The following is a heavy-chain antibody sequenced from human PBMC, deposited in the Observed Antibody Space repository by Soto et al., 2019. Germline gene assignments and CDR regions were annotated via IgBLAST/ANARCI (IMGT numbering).Heavy chain of an antibody. CDR1: GFTFSSYA. Sequence: LRLSCAASGFTFSSYAMSWVRQAPGKGLEWVSAISGSGGSTYYADSVKGRFTISRDNSKNTLYLQMNSLRAEDTAVYYCAIEVLVEDVGYYFDYWGQGSLVIVS. V-gene: IGHV3-23*01. J-gene: IGHJ4*02. D-gene: IGHD1-26*01. CDR2: ISGSGGST. CDR3: AIEVLVEDVGYYFDY.